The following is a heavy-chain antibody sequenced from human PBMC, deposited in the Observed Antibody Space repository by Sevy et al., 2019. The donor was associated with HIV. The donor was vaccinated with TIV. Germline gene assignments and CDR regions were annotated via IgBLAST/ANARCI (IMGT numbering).Heavy chain of an antibody. CDR2: ISGGGGNI. CDR1: GLTFSNYA. V-gene: IGHV3-23*01. D-gene: IGHD3-10*01. CDR3: AKRVAGALAALDI. J-gene: IGHJ3*02. Sequence: GGSLRLSCAASGLTFSNYAMSWVRQAPGKGLEWISAISGGGGNIYNAASVQGRFTISRDNSKNTLYLQMNSLTDGDTAVYFCAKRVAGALAALDIWGQGTMVTVSS.